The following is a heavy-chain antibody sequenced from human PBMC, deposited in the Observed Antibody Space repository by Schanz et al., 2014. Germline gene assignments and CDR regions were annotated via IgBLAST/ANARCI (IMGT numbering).Heavy chain of an antibody. CDR1: GGSFSGYY. CDR3: ARGPLNHDYSNL. J-gene: IGHJ4*02. D-gene: IGHD4-4*01. V-gene: IGHV4-34*01. CDR2: INHSGST. Sequence: QVQLQQWGAGLLKPSETLSLTCAVYGGSFSGYYWSWIRQPPGKGLEWIGEINHSGSTNYNPSLKSRVTISVATSKNQFSLGLSSVTAADTAVYYCARGPLNHDYSNLWGQGTLVSVSS.